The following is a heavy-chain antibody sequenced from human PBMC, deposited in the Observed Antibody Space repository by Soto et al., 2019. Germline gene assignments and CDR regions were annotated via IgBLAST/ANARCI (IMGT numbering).Heavy chain of an antibody. Sequence: EVQLVESGGGLVQPGRSLRLSCAASGFTFDDYAMHWVRQAPGKGLEWVSGISWNSGSIGYADSVKGRFTISRDNAKNSLYLQMNSLRAEDTALYYCAKGGYSSSSPWDYWGQGTLVTVSS. J-gene: IGHJ4*02. CDR1: GFTFDDYA. D-gene: IGHD6-6*01. CDR2: ISWNSGSI. CDR3: AKGGYSSSSPWDY. V-gene: IGHV3-9*01.